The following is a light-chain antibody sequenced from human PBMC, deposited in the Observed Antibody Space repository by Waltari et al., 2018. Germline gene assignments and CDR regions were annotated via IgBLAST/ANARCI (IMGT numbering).Light chain of an antibody. CDR1: QSVSSY. CDR3: QHRFNWPLT. V-gene: IGKV3-11*01. J-gene: IGKJ4*01. CDR2: DAS. Sequence: EVVLTQSPATLSLSPGERATLSCRDSQSVSSYLAWYQQKPGQAPRLLISDASNRATGIPARFGGSGSGTDFTLTISSLEPEDSAVYYCQHRFNWPLTFGGGTKVEIK.